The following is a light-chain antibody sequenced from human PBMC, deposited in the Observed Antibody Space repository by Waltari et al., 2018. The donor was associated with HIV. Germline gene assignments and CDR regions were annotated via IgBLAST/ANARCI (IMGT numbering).Light chain of an antibody. Sequence: DIQMTQSPSTLSASVGDRVTITCRASQSISSWLAWYQQKPGKAPKLLIYKASSLESGVPSRFSGSRSGTEFTLTISSLQPDDFATYYCLQDYIFPYTFGQGTTLEI. CDR2: KAS. CDR3: LQDYIFPYT. V-gene: IGKV1-5*03. CDR1: QSISSW. J-gene: IGKJ2*01.